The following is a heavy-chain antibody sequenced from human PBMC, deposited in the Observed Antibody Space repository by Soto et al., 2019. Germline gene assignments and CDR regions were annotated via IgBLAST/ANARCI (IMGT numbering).Heavy chain of an antibody. V-gene: IGHV5-51*01. CDR2: IYPGDSDT. D-gene: IGHD6-13*01. Sequence: PGESLTISCKGSGYSFTSYWIGWVRHTPGKGLWWMGIIYPGDSDTRYSPSFQGQVTISADKSISTAYLQWSSLKASDTAMYYCARRMEYSSSPTPHYYYYGMDVWGQGTTVTVSS. CDR3: ARRMEYSSSPTPHYYYYGMDV. CDR1: GYSFTSYW. J-gene: IGHJ6*02.